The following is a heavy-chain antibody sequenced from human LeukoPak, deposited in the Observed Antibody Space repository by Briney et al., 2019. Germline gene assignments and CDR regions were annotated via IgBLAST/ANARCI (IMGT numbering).Heavy chain of an antibody. J-gene: IGHJ5*02. CDR3: WREIIAVAESGA. Sequence: PGGSLRLSCAASGFTFSSYAMHWVRQAPGKGLEWVAIISYDGSNKYYADSVKGRFTISQDNSKNTLYLQMNSLLAEDRAVYYWWREIIAVAESGAWGQGTLVTVSS. V-gene: IGHV3-30-3*01. D-gene: IGHD6-19*01. CDR2: ISYDGSNK. CDR1: GFTFSSYA.